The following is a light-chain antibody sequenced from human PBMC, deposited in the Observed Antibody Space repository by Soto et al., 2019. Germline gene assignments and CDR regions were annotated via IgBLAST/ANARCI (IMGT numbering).Light chain of an antibody. V-gene: IGKV1-33*01. CDR3: QYDSS. Sequence: DIQMTQSPSSLSASVGDRVTITCQASQNINNYLNWYQQKPGRAPKLLIYDASNLEAGVPSRFRGSGSGTDFTLTISSLQPDDFATYYCQYDSSFGQGTKVDIK. CDR2: DAS. J-gene: IGKJ2*03. CDR1: QNINNY.